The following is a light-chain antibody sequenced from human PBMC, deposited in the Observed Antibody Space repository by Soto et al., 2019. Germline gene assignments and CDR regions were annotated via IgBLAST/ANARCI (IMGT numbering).Light chain of an antibody. V-gene: IGKV2-30*02. CDR1: QSLRHSDGYRY. J-gene: IGKJ5*01. Sequence: DIVMTQSPLSLAVTPGEPASISCSSSQSLRHSDGYRYLDWYLQRPGRSPRRLISKVHTRESGVPATFSGSGSGTDFALKLSTVEAEEVGVYNCMRGTHWPITFAEGTRLGIK. CDR3: MRGTHWPIT. CDR2: KVH.